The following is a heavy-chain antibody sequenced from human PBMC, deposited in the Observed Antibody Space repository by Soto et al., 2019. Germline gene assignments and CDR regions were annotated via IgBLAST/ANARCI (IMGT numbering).Heavy chain of an antibody. D-gene: IGHD6-6*01. CDR3: ARVHPLAPFDP. CDR2: MNPNSGNT. CDR1: VYSFTSYD. J-gene: IGHJ5*02. V-gene: IGHV1-8*01. Sequence: XSVKVSCKASVYSFTSYDIKWVRQATGQGLEWMGWMNPNSGNTGYAQKFQGRVTMTRNTSISTGYMELSSLRSEDTAGYYCARVHPLAPFDPWGQGTLVTVSS.